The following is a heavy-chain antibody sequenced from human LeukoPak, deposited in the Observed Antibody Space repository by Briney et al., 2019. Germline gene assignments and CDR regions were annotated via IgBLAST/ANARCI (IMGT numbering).Heavy chain of an antibody. D-gene: IGHD3-22*01. V-gene: IGHV1-3*01. Sequence: ASVKVSCKASGYTFTSYAMHWVRQAPGQRLEWMGWINAGNGNTKYSQKFQGRVTITRDTSASTAYMELSSLRSEDTAVYYCARGWIVVPETDYWGQGTLVTASS. CDR2: INAGNGNT. CDR1: GYTFTSYA. J-gene: IGHJ4*02. CDR3: ARGWIVVPETDY.